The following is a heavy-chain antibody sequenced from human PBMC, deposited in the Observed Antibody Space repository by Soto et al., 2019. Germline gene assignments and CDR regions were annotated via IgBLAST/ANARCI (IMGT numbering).Heavy chain of an antibody. D-gene: IGHD4-17*01. CDR2: ISGSGGST. J-gene: IGHJ4*02. CDR1: GFTFSSYA. CDR3: AKDLRNKLQLRWFADY. V-gene: IGHV3-23*01. Sequence: EVQLLESGGSLVQPGGSLRLSCAASGFTFSSYAMSWVRQAPGKGLEWVSGISGSGGSTYYADSVKGRFTISRDNSKSTLDLRMNSLRAEDTAVYYCAKDLRNKLQLRWFADYWGQVTLVNVAS.